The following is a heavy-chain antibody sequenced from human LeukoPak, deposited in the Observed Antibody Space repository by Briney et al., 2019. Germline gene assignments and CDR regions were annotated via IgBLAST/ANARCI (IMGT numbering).Heavy chain of an antibody. D-gene: IGHD3-22*01. Sequence: TPGGSLRLSCAASGFTFSSYSMNWVRQAPGKGLEWVSFISSSSSYIYYADSVKGRFTISRDNAKNSLYLQMNSLRAEDTAVYYCARDLRSSGYYAFDYWGQGTLVTVSS. CDR3: ARDLRSSGYYAFDY. CDR2: ISSSSSYI. V-gene: IGHV3-21*01. J-gene: IGHJ4*02. CDR1: GFTFSSYS.